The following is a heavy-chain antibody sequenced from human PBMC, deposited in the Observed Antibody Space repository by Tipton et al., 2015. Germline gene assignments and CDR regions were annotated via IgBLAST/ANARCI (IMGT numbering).Heavy chain of an antibody. D-gene: IGHD4-23*01. CDR3: VRDAVVTHYYYYGMDV. CDR1: GDSISSDYW. V-gene: IGHV4-4*02. Sequence: TLSLTCTISGDSISSDYWWSWVRQPPGKGLEWIGEIFHTGNTNYNPSLKSRVTISVDTSKNQFSLKLNSVTAADTAVYYCVRDAVVTHYYYYGMDVWGQGTTVTVSS. J-gene: IGHJ6*02. CDR2: IFHTGNT.